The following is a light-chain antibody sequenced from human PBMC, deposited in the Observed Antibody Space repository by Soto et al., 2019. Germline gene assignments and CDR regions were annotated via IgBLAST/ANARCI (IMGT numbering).Light chain of an antibody. CDR3: AAWDDNLSGYV. CDR2: RNN. V-gene: IGLV1-47*01. J-gene: IGLJ1*01. CDR1: SSNIESNY. Sequence: QSVLTQPPSASGTPGQRVTISCSGSSSNIESNYVYWYQQLPGTAPKLLIYRNNQRPSGVPDRFSGSKSGTSASLAISGLRSEDEADYYCAAWDDNLSGYVCGTATKVTVL.